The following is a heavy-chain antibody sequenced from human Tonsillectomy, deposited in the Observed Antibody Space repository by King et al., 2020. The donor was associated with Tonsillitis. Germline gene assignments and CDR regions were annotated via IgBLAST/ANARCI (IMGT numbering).Heavy chain of an antibody. CDR1: GYTFTSYY. CDR2: INPSGGST. Sequence: VQLVESGAEVKKPGASVKVSCKASGYTFTSYYMHWVRQAPGQGLEWMGIINPSGGSTSYAQKFQGRVTMTRDTSTSTVYMELSSLRSEDTAVYYCARGWLQLWLSDHFDYWGQGTLVTVSS. CDR3: ARGWLQLWLSDHFDY. V-gene: IGHV1-46*01. J-gene: IGHJ4*02. D-gene: IGHD5-18*01.